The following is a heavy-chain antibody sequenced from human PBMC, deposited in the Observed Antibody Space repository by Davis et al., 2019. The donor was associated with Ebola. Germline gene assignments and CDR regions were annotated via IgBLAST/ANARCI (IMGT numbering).Heavy chain of an antibody. CDR1: GYTFTGYY. Sequence: ASALVSSRASGYTFTGYYMHWVRQAPGQGLEWMGWINPSSGGTTYAQKFQGWVTMTRDTSISTANMELSRLRSDDTAVYYCARRGSPFDYWGKGTLVTVSS. J-gene: IGHJ4*02. V-gene: IGHV1-2*04. CDR3: ARRGSPFDY. CDR2: INPSSGGT. D-gene: IGHD2-15*01.